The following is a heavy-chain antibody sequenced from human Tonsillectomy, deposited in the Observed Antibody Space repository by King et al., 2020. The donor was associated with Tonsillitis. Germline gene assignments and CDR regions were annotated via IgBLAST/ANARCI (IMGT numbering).Heavy chain of an antibody. J-gene: IGHJ3*01. D-gene: IGHD1-1*01. Sequence: QLVQSGAEVKKPGSSLKVSCKASGGTFSSYVISWVRQAPGQGLEWMGRIIPILGIANYAQKFQGRVTITADKSTRTAYMELSSLRSEDTAGYYCASLGHSTNRRHDGFDVWGQGTMVTVSS. CDR2: IIPILGIA. CDR3: ASLGHSTNRRHDGFDV. V-gene: IGHV1-69*04. CDR1: GGTFSSYV.